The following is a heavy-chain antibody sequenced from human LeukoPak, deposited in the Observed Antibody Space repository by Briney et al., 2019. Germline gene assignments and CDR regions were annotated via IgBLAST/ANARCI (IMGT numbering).Heavy chain of an antibody. Sequence: PGGSLRLSCAASGFTFSSYAMSWVRQAPGKGLEWVSAISGSGGSTYYADSVKGRFTISRDNSKNTLYLQMNSLRAEDTAVYYCAKLVYCGGDCYSPWGDYYYGMDVWGQGTTVTVSS. CDR2: ISGSGGST. D-gene: IGHD2-21*02. J-gene: IGHJ6*02. CDR3: AKLVYCGGDCYSPWGDYYYGMDV. CDR1: GFTFSSYA. V-gene: IGHV3-23*01.